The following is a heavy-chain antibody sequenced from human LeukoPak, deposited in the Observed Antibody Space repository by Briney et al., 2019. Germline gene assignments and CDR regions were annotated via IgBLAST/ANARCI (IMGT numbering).Heavy chain of an antibody. Sequence: GRSLRLSCEASGFTFSSYGLHWVRQAPGKGLECVAVISKDGSNEHYADPGKGRFTISRDNSKNTLYLQMNSLRTEDTAVYYCVRDRGDGYNQIDYWGQGTLVTVSS. CDR3: VRDRGDGYNQIDY. CDR2: ISKDGSNE. D-gene: IGHD5-24*01. V-gene: IGHV3-30*04. J-gene: IGHJ4*02. CDR1: GFTFSSYG.